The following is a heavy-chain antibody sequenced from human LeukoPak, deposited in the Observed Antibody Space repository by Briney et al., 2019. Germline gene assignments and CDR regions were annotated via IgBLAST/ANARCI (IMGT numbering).Heavy chain of an antibody. CDR2: IYSGGST. V-gene: IGHV3-66*01. D-gene: IGHD4-17*01. Sequence: GGSLRLSCAASGFTVSSNYMSWVRQAPGKGLEWVSVIYSGGSTYYADSVKGRFTISRDHSKNTLYLQMTSLRAEDTAVYYCARYGDYAAFDIWGQGTMVTVSS. CDR3: ARYGDYAAFDI. CDR1: GFTVSSNY. J-gene: IGHJ3*02.